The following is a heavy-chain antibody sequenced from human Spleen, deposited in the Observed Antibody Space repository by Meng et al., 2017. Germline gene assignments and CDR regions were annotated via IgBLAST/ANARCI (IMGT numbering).Heavy chain of an antibody. J-gene: IGHJ5*02. Sequence: GESLKISCAASGFTFNTYDMSWVRQAPGKGLQWVSSISGSGADTYYADSVKGRFTISRDNSKNTLYLQMNSLRAEDTAVYYCAKDLWGSTVVAGLFETWGQGTLVTVSS. CDR1: GFTFNTYD. V-gene: IGHV3-23*01. CDR3: AKDLWGSTVVAGLFET. D-gene: IGHD6-19*01. CDR2: ISGSGADT.